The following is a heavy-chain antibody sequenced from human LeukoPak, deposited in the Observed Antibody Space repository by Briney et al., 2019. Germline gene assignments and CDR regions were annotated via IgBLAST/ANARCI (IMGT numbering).Heavy chain of an antibody. J-gene: IGHJ3*02. CDR1: GGSISSSSYY. Sequence: SETLSLTCTVSGGSISSSSYYWGWIRQPPGKGLEWIGSIYYSGSTYYNPSLKSRVTISVDTSKNQFSLKLSSVTAAVTAVYYCARDVVEMATMLDAFDIWGQGTMVTVSS. V-gene: IGHV4-39*07. D-gene: IGHD5-24*01. CDR3: ARDVVEMATMLDAFDI. CDR2: IYYSGST.